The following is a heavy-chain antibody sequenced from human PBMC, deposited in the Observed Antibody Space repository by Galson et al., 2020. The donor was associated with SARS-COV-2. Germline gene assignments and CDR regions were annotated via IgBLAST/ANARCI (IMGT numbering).Heavy chain of an antibody. CDR1: GYTFTSYA. Sequence: ASVKVSCKASGYTFTSYAMHWVRQAPGQRLEWMGWINAGNGNTKYSQKFQGRVTITRDTSASTAYMELSSLRSEDTAVYYCARGWGYCTNGVCYTGTNDAFDIWGQGTMVTVSS. CDR3: ARGWGYCTNGVCYTGTNDAFDI. V-gene: IGHV1-3*01. D-gene: IGHD2-8*01. CDR2: INAGNGNT. J-gene: IGHJ3*02.